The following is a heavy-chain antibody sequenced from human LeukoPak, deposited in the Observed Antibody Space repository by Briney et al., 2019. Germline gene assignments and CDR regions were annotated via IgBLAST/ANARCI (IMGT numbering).Heavy chain of an antibody. Sequence: PGGSLRLSCAASGFTFSSYGMSWVRQAPGKGLEWVSAISGSGGSTYYADSVKGRFTISRDNSKNTLYLQMNSLRAEDTAVYYCAKDTTAMDTNDYWGQGTLVTVSS. CDR2: ISGSGGST. CDR1: GFTFSSYG. D-gene: IGHD5-18*01. V-gene: IGHV3-23*01. CDR3: AKDTTAMDTNDY. J-gene: IGHJ4*02.